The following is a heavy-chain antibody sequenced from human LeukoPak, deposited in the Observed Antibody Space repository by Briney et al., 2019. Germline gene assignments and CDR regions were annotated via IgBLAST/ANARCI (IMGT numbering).Heavy chain of an antibody. V-gene: IGHV1-69*10. CDR2: IIPIFGIA. J-gene: IGHJ5*02. CDR3: ARDPPRIVGTTIADP. Sequence: SVKVSCKASGGTFISYTISWVRQAPGRGLEWMGGIIPIFGIANYAQKFQGRVTITADKSTSTAYMELRSLRSEDTAVYYCARDPPRIVGTTIADPWGQGTLVTVSS. CDR1: GGTFISYT. D-gene: IGHD2-21*01.